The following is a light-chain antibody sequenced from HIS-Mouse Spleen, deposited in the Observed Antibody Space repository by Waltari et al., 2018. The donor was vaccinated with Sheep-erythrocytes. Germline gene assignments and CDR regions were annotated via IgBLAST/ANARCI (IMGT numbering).Light chain of an antibody. CDR3: QAWDSSTAV. CDR2: QDS. CDR1: KLGDTY. J-gene: IGLJ2*01. Sequence: YELTQPPSVSVSPGQTASITCSGAKLGDTYACWYKQKPGQSPVLVIYQDSKRPSGIRERFSGSNSGNTATLIISGTQAMDEADYYCQAWDSSTAVFGGGTKLTVL. V-gene: IGLV3-1*01.